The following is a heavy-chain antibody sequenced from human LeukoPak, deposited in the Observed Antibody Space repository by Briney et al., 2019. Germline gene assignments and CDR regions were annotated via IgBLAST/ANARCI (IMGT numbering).Heavy chain of an antibody. CDR2: ISGSDGHT. D-gene: IGHD3-22*01. Sequence: PGGSLRLSCAASGFTFSDYGMHWVRQAPGKGLEWVSGISGSDGHTYYADSVKGRFTVSGDNSKNTLYLQMNSLRAEDTAVYYCAKGPPSTMIVVVTRPKYFQHWGQGTLVTVSS. J-gene: IGHJ1*01. V-gene: IGHV3-23*01. CDR1: GFTFSDYG. CDR3: AKGPPSTMIVVVTRPKYFQH.